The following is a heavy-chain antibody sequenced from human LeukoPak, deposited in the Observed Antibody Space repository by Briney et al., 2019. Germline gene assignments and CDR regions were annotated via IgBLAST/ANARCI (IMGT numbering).Heavy chain of an antibody. CDR2: INPNSGGT. V-gene: IGHV1-2*02. Sequence: ASVKVSCKASGYTFTGYYMHWVRQAPGQGLEWMGWINPNSGGTNYAQKFQGRVTMTRDTSISTAYMELSRLRSDDTAVYYCARALCSGGSYYYYYGMGVWGHGTTVTVSS. D-gene: IGHD2-15*01. CDR1: GYTFTGYY. CDR3: ARALCSGGSYYYYYGMGV. J-gene: IGHJ6*02.